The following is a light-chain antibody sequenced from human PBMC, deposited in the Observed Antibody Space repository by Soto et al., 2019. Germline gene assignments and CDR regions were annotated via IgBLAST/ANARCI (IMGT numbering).Light chain of an antibody. V-gene: IGKV1-39*01. J-gene: IGKJ3*01. CDR2: AAS. CDR3: QQSYRSPFA. Sequence: DIQMTQSPSSLSASVGDRVTITCRASQSISSYLNWYQQKPGKAPSLLIYAASSLQSGGPSKFSGSGSGTDFTLTISSLQPEDFATYYCQQSYRSPFAFGPGTKVDIQ. CDR1: QSISSY.